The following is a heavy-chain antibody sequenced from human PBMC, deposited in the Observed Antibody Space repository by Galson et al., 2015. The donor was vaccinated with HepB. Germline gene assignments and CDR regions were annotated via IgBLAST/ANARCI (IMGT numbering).Heavy chain of an antibody. D-gene: IGHD1-26*01. CDR1: GGTSSSYA. J-gene: IGHJ4*02. CDR3: ARLHPVVGAGMNYFDY. CDR2: IIPIFGTA. V-gene: IGHV1-69*13. Sequence: SVKVSCKASGGTSSSYAISWVRQAPGQGLEWMGGIIPIFGTANYAQKFQGRVTITADESTSTAYMELSSLRSEDTAVYYCARLHPVVGAGMNYFDYWGQGTLVTVSS.